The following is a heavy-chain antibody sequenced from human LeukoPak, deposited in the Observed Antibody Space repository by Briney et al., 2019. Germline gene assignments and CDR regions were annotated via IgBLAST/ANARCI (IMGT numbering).Heavy chain of an antibody. V-gene: IGHV3-53*01. CDR2: IYSGGSI. J-gene: IGHJ4*02. Sequence: PGGSLRLSCAVSGFTVSSNYMTWVRQTPGKGLEWVSVIYSGGSIYYADSVKGRLTISRDISKNTVDLQLNSLRAEDTAVYYCASGKETSMAQGYWGQGTLVTVSS. CDR3: ASGKETSMAQGY. D-gene: IGHD5-18*01. CDR1: GFTVSSNY.